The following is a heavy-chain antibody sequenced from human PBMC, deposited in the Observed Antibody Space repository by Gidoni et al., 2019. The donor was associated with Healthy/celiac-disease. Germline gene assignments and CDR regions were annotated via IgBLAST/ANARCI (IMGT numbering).Heavy chain of an antibody. J-gene: IGHJ4*02. Sequence: QPPGKGLEWIGYIYYSGSTNYNPSLKSRVTISVDTSKNQFSLKLSSVTAADTAVYYCARDQAGIAVAGTGYFDYWGQGTLVTVSS. CDR2: IYYSGST. V-gene: IGHV4-59*01. CDR3: ARDQAGIAVAGTGYFDY. D-gene: IGHD6-19*01.